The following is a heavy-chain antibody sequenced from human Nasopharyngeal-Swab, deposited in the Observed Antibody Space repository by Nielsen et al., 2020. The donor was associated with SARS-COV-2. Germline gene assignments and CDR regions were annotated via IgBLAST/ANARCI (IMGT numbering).Heavy chain of an antibody. CDR2: ISGSGGST. CDR1: GFTFSSYA. CDR3: AKEVAAAIGEYYFDY. Sequence: GESLKISCAASGFTFSSYAMSWVRQAPGKGLEWVSAISGSGGSTYYADSVKGRFTISRDNPKNTLYLQMNSLRAEDTAVYYCAKEVAAAIGEYYFDYWGQGTLVTVSS. J-gene: IGHJ4*02. V-gene: IGHV3-23*01. D-gene: IGHD6-13*01.